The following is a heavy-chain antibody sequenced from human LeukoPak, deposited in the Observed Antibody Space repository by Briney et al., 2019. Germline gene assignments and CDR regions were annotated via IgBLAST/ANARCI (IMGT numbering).Heavy chain of an antibody. CDR1: GYTLTELS. Sequence: AASVKVSCKVSGYTLTELSMHWVRQAPGKGLEWMGGFDPEDGETIYAQKFQGRVTMTEDTSTDTAYMELSSLRSDDTAVYYCARDLSMEQWLVQGGYFDYWGQGTLVTVSS. V-gene: IGHV1-24*01. CDR2: FDPEDGET. J-gene: IGHJ4*02. CDR3: ARDLSMEQWLVQGGYFDY. D-gene: IGHD6-19*01.